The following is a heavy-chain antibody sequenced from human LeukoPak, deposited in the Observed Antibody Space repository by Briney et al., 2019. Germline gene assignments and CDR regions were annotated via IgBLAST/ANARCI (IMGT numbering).Heavy chain of an antibody. V-gene: IGHV4-61*02. J-gene: IGHJ3*02. CDR1: GGSISSGSYY. CDR3: ARVRGVIIGGDAFDI. Sequence: PSETLSLTCTVSGGSISSGSYYWSWIRQPAGKGLEWIGRIYTSGSTNYNPSLKSRVTISVDTSKNQFSLKLSSVTAADTAVYYCARVRGVIIGGDAFDIWGQGTMVTVSS. CDR2: IYTSGST. D-gene: IGHD3-10*01.